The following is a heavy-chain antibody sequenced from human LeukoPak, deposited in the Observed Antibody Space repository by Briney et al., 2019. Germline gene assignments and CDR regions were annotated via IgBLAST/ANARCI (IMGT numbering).Heavy chain of an antibody. D-gene: IGHD3-9*01. Sequence: PGGTLRLSCAASGFTFSSYGMSWVRQAPGKGLEWVSGISGSGGSTYYADSVKGRFTISRNNSKNTLYLQMNSLRAEDTAVYYCAKDGGEYYDILTGYYPRLYYMDVWGKGTTVTVSS. CDR1: GFTFSSYG. CDR3: AKDGGEYYDILTGYYPRLYYMDV. V-gene: IGHV3-23*01. CDR2: ISGSGGST. J-gene: IGHJ6*03.